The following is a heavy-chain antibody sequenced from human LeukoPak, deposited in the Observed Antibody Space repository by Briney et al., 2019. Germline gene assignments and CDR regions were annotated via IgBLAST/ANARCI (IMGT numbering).Heavy chain of an antibody. CDR3: AKASSSMVPGVINMGAGDAFDI. Sequence: PGGSLRLSCAASGFTFSSYAMSWVRQAPGKGLEWVSAISGSGGSTYYADSVKGRFTISRDNSKNTLYLQMNSLRAEDTAVYYCAKASSSMVPGVINMGAGDAFDIWGQGTMVTVSS. D-gene: IGHD3-10*01. CDR1: GFTFSSYA. J-gene: IGHJ3*02. V-gene: IGHV3-23*01. CDR2: ISGSGGST.